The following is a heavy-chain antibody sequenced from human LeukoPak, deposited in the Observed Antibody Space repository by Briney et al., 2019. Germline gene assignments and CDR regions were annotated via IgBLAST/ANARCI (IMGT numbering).Heavy chain of an antibody. D-gene: IGHD6-6*01. CDR2: ISYDGSNK. V-gene: IGHV3-30-3*01. J-gene: IGHJ4*02. CDR1: GYTLTELS. Sequence: SCKVSGYTLTELSMHWVRQAPGKGLEWVAVISYDGSNKYYADSVKGRFTISRDNSKNTLYLQMNSLRAEDTAVYYCARDWAEYSSFLDYWGQGTLVTVSS. CDR3: ARDWAEYSSFLDY.